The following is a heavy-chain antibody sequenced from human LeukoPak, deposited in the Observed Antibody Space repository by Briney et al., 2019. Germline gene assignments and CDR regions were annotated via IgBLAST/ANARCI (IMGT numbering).Heavy chain of an antibody. D-gene: IGHD3-22*01. Sequence: GGSLRLSCAASEFTFSSYGMHWVRQAPGKGLEWVAFIRYDGSNKYYADSVKGRFTISRDNSKNTLYLQMNSLRAEDTAVYYCAKPYYYDSSGNDAFDIWGQGTMVTVSS. CDR3: AKPYYYDSSGNDAFDI. CDR2: IRYDGSNK. J-gene: IGHJ3*02. CDR1: EFTFSSYG. V-gene: IGHV3-30*02.